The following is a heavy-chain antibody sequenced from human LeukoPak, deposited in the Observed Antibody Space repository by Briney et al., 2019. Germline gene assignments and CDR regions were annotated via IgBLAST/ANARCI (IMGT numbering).Heavy chain of an antibody. V-gene: IGHV4-59*08. CDR3: TREVRSAWASFDP. Sequence: SETLSLTCSVSGSSISSYSWSWIRQPPGKGLDWIGSIHYSGSTSYSPSLRRRVTISPDTSKNQFSLKLTSVTAADTAVYYCTREVRSAWASFDPWGQGTLVIVSS. CDR1: GSSISSYS. CDR2: IHYSGST. D-gene: IGHD1-26*01. J-gene: IGHJ5*02.